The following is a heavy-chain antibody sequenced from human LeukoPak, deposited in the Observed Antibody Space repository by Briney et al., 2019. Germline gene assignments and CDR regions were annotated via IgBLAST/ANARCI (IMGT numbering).Heavy chain of an antibody. CDR1: GYTFSGYY. V-gene: IGHV1-2*02. D-gene: IGHD3-16*01. Sequence: GASVKVSCKASGYTFSGYYMHWVRQAPGQGLEWMGWINPNSGGTKYVQKLQGRVTMTRDTSISTAYMELSRLRSDDTAVYYCASGSLASYFDHWGQGTLVTVSS. CDR2: INPNSGGT. J-gene: IGHJ4*02. CDR3: ASGSLASYFDH.